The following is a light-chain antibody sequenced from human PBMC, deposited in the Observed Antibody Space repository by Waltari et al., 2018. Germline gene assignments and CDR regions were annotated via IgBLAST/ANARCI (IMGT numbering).Light chain of an antibody. CDR1: QAISNH. J-gene: IGKJ4*01. CDR3: QQYDNLAS. CDR2: DAT. V-gene: IGKV1-33*01. Sequence: DIQMTHSPSSLSASVGYRVTITCQASQAISNHLNWYQHKPGKAPELLIFDATNLETGVPSRFRGSGSGTDFTLTIPSLQPEDFVTYYCQQYDNLASFGGGTKVEIK.